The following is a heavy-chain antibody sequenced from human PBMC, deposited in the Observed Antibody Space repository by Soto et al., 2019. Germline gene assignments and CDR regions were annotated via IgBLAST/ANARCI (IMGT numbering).Heavy chain of an antibody. CDR3: VRDSSGSY. D-gene: IGHD6-19*01. CDR2: INSDGSLI. J-gene: IGHJ4*02. Sequence: EVQLVESGGGLVQPGGSLRLSCAASGFTFGSYWMHWVRQAPGKGLVWVSRINSDGSLITYADSVKGRFTISRDNAKNTLYLQMNRLRGEDTAVYYCVRDSSGSYWGQGTLVTVSS. V-gene: IGHV3-74*03. CDR1: GFTFGSYW.